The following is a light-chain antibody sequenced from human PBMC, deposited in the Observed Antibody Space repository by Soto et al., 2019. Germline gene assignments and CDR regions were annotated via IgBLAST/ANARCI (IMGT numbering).Light chain of an antibody. V-gene: IGKV3-15*01. CDR3: QQYNNRPFT. CDR2: GAS. J-gene: IGKJ3*01. Sequence: EIVMTQSPATLSVSLGERATLSCRASQSVSSNLAWYQQKPGQAPRLLIYGASTRATGIPARFSGSGSGTEFTLTISSLQSEDFAVYYCQQYNNRPFTFGPGTKVDIK. CDR1: QSVSSN.